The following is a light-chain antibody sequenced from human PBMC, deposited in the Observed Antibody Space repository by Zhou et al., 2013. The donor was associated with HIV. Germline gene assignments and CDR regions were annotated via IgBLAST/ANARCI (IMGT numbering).Light chain of an antibody. CDR3: MQATHWPPVT. CDR1: QSLVYSDGNTY. Sequence: DVVMTQSPLSLPVTLGQPASISCRSSQSLVYSDGNTYLNWFQHRPGQSPRRLIYKVSNRDSGVPDRFSGSGSGTDFTLKISRVEAEDVGTYYCMQATHWPPVTFGGGTRVEIK. V-gene: IGKV2-30*01. J-gene: IGKJ4*01. CDR2: KVS.